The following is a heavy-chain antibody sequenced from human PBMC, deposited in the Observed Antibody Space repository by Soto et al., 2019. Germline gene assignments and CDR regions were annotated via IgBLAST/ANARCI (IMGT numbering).Heavy chain of an antibody. J-gene: IGHJ6*03. Sequence: QVQLVESGGGLVKPGGSLRLSCAASGFTFSDSFMSWSRQTPGKGLEWLSYISGRDGNIYYADSVRGRFTISRDNAKNSVYLQMNTLRAGDTALYYFAGDHGTNYMAVWGKGTTVTVS. CDR1: GFTFSDSF. CDR2: ISGRDGNI. V-gene: IGHV3-11*01. CDR3: AGDHGTNYMAV.